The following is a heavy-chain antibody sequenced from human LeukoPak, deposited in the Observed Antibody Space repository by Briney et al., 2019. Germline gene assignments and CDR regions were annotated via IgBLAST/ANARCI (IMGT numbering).Heavy chain of an antibody. D-gene: IGHD3-22*01. Sequence: PGGSMRLSCAASGFTFSDYFMTWIRQAPGQGLEWISYISGSGDIIYYADSVKGRFAISRDNAKKSLFPQMNNLRAEDTAVYYCARGDSSGYWYWGQGTLVTVSS. CDR3: ARGDSSGYWY. V-gene: IGHV3-11*01. CDR2: ISGSGDII. CDR1: GFTFSDYF. J-gene: IGHJ4*02.